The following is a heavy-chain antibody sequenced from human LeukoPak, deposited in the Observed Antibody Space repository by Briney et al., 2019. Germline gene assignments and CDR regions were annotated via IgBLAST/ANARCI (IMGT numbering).Heavy chain of an antibody. J-gene: IGHJ4*02. Sequence: GESLQISCKASGSSFTTNWIAWVRPMPGKGLECMGIIYPRDSDTRYSPSFQGQVTISADKSINTAYLQWSSLKASDTAMYYCARQYSGFDYWGQGTLVTVSS. CDR2: IYPRDSDT. V-gene: IGHV5-51*01. CDR1: GSSFTTNW. D-gene: IGHD2-21*01. CDR3: ARQYSGFDY.